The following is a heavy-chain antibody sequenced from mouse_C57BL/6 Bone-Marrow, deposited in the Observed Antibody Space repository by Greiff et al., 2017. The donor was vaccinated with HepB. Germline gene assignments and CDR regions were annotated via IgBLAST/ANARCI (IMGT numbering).Heavy chain of an antibody. CDR3: ARSNYYGRLHYAMDY. J-gene: IGHJ4*01. CDR1: GYAFSSSW. V-gene: IGHV1-82*01. D-gene: IGHD1-1*01. Sequence: QVQLQQSGPELVKPGASVKISCKASGYAFSSSWMNWVKQRPGKGLEWIGRIYPGDGDTNYNEKFKGKATLTADKSSSTAYMQFSSLTSEDSAIYYCARSNYYGRLHYAMDYWGQGTSVTVSS. CDR2: IYPGDGDT.